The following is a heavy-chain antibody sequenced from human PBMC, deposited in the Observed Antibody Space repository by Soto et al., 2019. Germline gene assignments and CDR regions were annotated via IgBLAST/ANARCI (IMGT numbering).Heavy chain of an antibody. CDR1: GYTFTSYG. J-gene: IGHJ4*02. D-gene: IGHD5-12*01. CDR3: AIDNGYESDY. CDR2: ISAYNGNT. Sequence: QVQLVQYGAEVKKPGASVKVSCKASGYTFTSYGISWVRQAPGQGLEWMGWISAYNGNTNYAQKLQGRGTMTTDTSTSTADMELRSLRSADTAVDYCAIDNGYESDYGGQGTVVTVSS. V-gene: IGHV1-18*01.